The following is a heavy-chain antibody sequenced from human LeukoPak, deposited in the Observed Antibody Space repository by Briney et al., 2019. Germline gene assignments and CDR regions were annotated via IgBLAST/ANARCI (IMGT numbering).Heavy chain of an antibody. J-gene: IGHJ4*02. CDR2: IIPILGIA. V-gene: IGHV1-69*04. CDR3: ARDLAGKGYYFDY. Sequence: GSSVKVSCKASGGTVSSYAISWVRQAPGQGLEWMGRIIPILGIANYAQKFQGRVTITADKSTSTAYMELSSLRYEDTAVYYCARDLAGKGYYFDYWGQGTLVTVSS. CDR1: GGTVSSYA.